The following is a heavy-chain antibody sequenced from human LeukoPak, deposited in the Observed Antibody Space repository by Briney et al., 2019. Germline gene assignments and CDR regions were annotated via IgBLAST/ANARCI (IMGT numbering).Heavy chain of an antibody. CDR3: ARDQYCSGGSCMDV. J-gene: IGHJ6*02. CDR1: GLTVSSYS. V-gene: IGHV3-21*01. CDR2: ISSSSSYI. D-gene: IGHD2-15*01. Sequence: PGGSLRLSCGVSGLTVSSYSMNWVRQAPGKGLEWVSSISSSSSYIYYADSVKGRFTISRDNAKNSLYLQMNSLRAEDTAVYYCARDQYCSGGSCMDVWGQGTTVTVSS.